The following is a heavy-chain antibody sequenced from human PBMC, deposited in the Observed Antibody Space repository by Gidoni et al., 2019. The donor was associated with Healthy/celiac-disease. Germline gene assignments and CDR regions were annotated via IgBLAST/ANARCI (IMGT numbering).Heavy chain of an antibody. V-gene: IGHV4-34*01. J-gene: IGHJ6*02. Sequence: QVQLQQWGAGLLKPSETLSLTCAVYGGSFSGYYWSWIRQPPGKGLEWIGEINHSGSTNYNPSLKSRVTISVDTSKNQFSLKLSSVTAADTAVYYCARFSLYYYYGMDVWGQGTTVTVSS. CDR1: GGSFSGYY. CDR2: INHSGST. CDR3: ARFSLYYYYGMDV.